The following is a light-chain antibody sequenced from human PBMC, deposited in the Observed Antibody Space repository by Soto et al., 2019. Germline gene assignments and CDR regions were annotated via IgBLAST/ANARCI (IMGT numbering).Light chain of an antibody. J-gene: IGKJ4*01. CDR3: QQRNNWPLT. CDR1: ESVNGI. Sequence: VITQSPATLSVSPGERATLSCRASESVNGILAWYQLKPGQAPRLLISDASTKATGVPARFSGSGSVTEFTLTISSLQSEDFAVYYCQQRNNWPLTFGGGTKVDIK. CDR2: DAS. V-gene: IGKV3-15*01.